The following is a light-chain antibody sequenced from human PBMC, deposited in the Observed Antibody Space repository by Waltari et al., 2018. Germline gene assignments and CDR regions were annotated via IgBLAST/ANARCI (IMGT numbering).Light chain of an antibody. V-gene: IGKV2-28*01. J-gene: IGKJ1*01. Sequence: DIVMTQSPLSLPVTPGEPASISCRSSQSLLHSNGYTSLSWYLQKAGQSPQLLIYLVSNRASGVPDRFSGSGSGTDFTREISRVEADDVGIYYCMQTLQSRTLGQGTKVEI. CDR3: MQTLQSRT. CDR2: LVS. CDR1: QSLLHSNGYTS.